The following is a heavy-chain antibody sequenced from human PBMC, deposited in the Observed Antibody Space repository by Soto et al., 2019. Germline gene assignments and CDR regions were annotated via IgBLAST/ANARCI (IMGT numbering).Heavy chain of an antibody. CDR3: ARSTAILYYYGMDV. Sequence: GGSLRLSCAASGFTFSSYAMHWVRQAPGKGLEWVAVISYDGSNKYYADSVKGRFTISRDNSKNTLYLQMNSLRAEDTAVYYCARSTAILYYYGMDVWGQGTTVTVSS. J-gene: IGHJ6*02. D-gene: IGHD5-18*01. CDR1: GFTFSSYA. V-gene: IGHV3-30-3*01. CDR2: ISYDGSNK.